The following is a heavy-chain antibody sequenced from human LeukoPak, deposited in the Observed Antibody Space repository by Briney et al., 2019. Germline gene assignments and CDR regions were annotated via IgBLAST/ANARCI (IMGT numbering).Heavy chain of an antibody. V-gene: IGHV1-69*13. CDR1: GGTFSSYA. Sequence: ASVKVSCKASGGTFSSYAISWVRQAPGQGLEWMGGIIPIFGTANYAQKFQGRVTITADESTSTAYMELSSLRSEDTAVYYCARTTYGDYEMDYYYYMDVWGKGTTVTISS. CDR3: ARTTYGDYEMDYYYYMDV. J-gene: IGHJ6*03. CDR2: IIPIFGTA. D-gene: IGHD4-17*01.